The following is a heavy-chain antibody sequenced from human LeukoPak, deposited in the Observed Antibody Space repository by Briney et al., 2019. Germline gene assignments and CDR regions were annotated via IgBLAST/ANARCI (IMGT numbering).Heavy chain of an antibody. CDR3: ARNHPYYYDSNGLYYFDY. CDR1: GYTFTNNA. D-gene: IGHD3-22*01. Sequence: ASVKVSCKTSGYTFTNNAITWVRRAPGQGLEWLGWISVYNGNTNYAQKLQGRVTMTTDTSTTTVYMEWRSLRSDDTAVYYCARNHPYYYDSNGLYYFDYWGQGTLVTVSS. J-gene: IGHJ4*02. CDR2: ISVYNGNT. V-gene: IGHV1-18*01.